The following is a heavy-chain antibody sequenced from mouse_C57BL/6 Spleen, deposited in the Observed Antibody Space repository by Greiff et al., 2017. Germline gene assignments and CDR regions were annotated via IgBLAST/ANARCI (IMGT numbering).Heavy chain of an antibody. CDR3: ARKPYYDSGYKAMDY. V-gene: IGHV1-59*01. D-gene: IGHD1-1*01. J-gene: IGHJ4*01. CDR2: IDPSDSYT. Sequence: QVQLQQPGAELVRPGTSVKLSCKASGYTFTSYWMHWVKQRPGQGLKWIGVIDPSDSYTNYNQKFKGKATLTVDTSSSTAYMQLSSLTSEDSAVYYCARKPYYDSGYKAMDYWGQGTSVTVSS. CDR1: GYTFTSYW.